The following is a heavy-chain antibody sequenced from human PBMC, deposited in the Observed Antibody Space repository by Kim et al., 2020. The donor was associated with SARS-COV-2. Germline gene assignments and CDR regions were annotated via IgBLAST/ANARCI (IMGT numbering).Heavy chain of an antibody. Sequence: GGSLRLSCAASGFTFSSYAMHWVRQAPGKGLEWVAVIWYDGSNKYYADSVKGRFTISRDNSKNTLYLQMNSLRAEDTAVYYCAKDPGSSSWSGVDIWGQGTMVTVSS. CDR1: GFTFSSYA. CDR3: AKDPGSSSWSGVDI. D-gene: IGHD6-13*01. J-gene: IGHJ3*02. CDR2: IWYDGSNK. V-gene: IGHV3-33*06.